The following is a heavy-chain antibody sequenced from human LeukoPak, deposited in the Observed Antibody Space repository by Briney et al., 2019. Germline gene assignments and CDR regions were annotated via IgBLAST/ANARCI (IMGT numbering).Heavy chain of an antibody. CDR3: ARGHIVVVTAMPPNYYYYYMDV. J-gene: IGHJ6*03. CDR1: GGTFSSYA. Sequence: ASVKVSCKASGGTFSSYAISWVRQAPGQGLEWMGGIIPIFGTANYAQKFQGRVTITADKSTSTAYMELSSLRSEDTAVYYCARGHIVVVTAMPPNYYYYYMDVWGKGTTVTVSS. CDR2: IIPIFGTA. D-gene: IGHD2-21*02. V-gene: IGHV1-69*06.